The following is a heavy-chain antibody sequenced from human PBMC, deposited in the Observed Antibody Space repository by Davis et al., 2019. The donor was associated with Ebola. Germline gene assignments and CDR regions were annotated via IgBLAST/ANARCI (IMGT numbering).Heavy chain of an antibody. J-gene: IGHJ4*02. CDR1: GSNYDIAW. Sequence: GESLKISCVVSGSNYDIAWVSWVRQAPGKGLEWVSSISAGGTAPYYADSVKGRFTISRDNSKNTLSLHMDSLRADDTAVYYCAKSFLITGSHMSEFRGVDYWGQGTVVTVSS. D-gene: IGHD2-8*02. CDR3: AKSFLITGSHMSEFRGVDY. V-gene: IGHV3-23*01. CDR2: ISAGGTAP.